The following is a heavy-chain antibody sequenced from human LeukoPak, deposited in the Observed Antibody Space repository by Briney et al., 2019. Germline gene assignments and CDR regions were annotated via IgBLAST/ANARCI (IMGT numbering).Heavy chain of an antibody. J-gene: IGHJ4*02. V-gene: IGHV3-23*01. CDR2: ISGSGGST. D-gene: IGHD6-19*01. CDR1: GVTFSSYA. CDR3: ARGGRIAVAGTGIDY. Sequence: AGGSLRLSCAASGVTFSSYAMTWARQAPGKGLEWVSAISGSGGSTYYADSVKGRFTISRDNAKNSLYLQMNSLRAEDTAVYYCARGGRIAVAGTGIDYWGQGTLVTVSS.